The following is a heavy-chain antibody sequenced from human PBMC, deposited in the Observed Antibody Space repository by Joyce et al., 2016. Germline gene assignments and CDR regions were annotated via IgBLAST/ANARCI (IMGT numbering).Heavy chain of an antibody. Sequence: EVQLVESGGGLVKPGGSLRISCAASGFTFSTSRLSWFRRAPGKGLEWVSAISSDSTYIFYADSVKGRCTVSRDNAKNSLYLQMNSLRAEDTAVFFCARGGIVYDYSMDLWGQGTTVTVSS. V-gene: IGHV3-21*02. CDR3: ARGGIVYDYSMDL. CDR1: GFTFSTSR. CDR2: ISSDSTYI. D-gene: IGHD3-22*01. J-gene: IGHJ6*02.